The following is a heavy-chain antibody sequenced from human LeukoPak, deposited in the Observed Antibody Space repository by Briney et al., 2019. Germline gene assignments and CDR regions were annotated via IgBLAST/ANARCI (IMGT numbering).Heavy chain of an antibody. CDR2: INWSGGST. Sequence: PGGSLRLSCQASGFTFYMYAMSWVRQAPGKGLEWVSGINWSGGSTGYADSVKGRFTISRDNAKNSLYLQMNSLRAEDTALYYCARDRKKIRYFDWLPFDPWGPGTLVTVSS. V-gene: IGHV3-20*04. CDR1: GFTFYMYA. J-gene: IGHJ5*02. CDR3: ARDRKKIRYFDWLPFDP. D-gene: IGHD3-9*01.